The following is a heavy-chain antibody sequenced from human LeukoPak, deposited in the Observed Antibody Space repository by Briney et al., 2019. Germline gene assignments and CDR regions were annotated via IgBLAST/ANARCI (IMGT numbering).Heavy chain of an antibody. D-gene: IGHD5-12*01. Sequence: GGSLRLSCAASGFTFSTYSMNWVRQAPGKGLDWVSSISSSSSYIYYADSVKGRFTISRDNAKNSLYLQMNSLRAEDTAVFYCARDGTYTDYDPDFDIWGQGTLVTVSS. J-gene: IGHJ4*02. CDR1: GFTFSTYS. CDR3: ARDGTYTDYDPDFDI. CDR2: ISSSSSYI. V-gene: IGHV3-21*01.